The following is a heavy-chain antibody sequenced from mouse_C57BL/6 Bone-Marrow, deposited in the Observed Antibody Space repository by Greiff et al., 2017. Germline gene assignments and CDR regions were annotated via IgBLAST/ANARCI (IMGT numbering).Heavy chain of an antibody. Sequence: EVKLMESGGGLVKPGGSLKLSCAASGFTFSSYAMSWVRQTPEKRLEWVATISDGGSYTSYPDNVKGRFTISRDNAKNNLYMQMGHLKSEDTAMYYCARVSTTVVATEDYYAMDYWGQGTSVTVSS. V-gene: IGHV5-4*03. CDR3: ARVSTTVVATEDYYAMDY. CDR2: ISDGGSYT. CDR1: GFTFSSYA. D-gene: IGHD1-1*01. J-gene: IGHJ4*01.